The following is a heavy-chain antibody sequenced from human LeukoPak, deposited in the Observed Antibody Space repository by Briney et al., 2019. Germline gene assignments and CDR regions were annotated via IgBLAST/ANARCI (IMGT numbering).Heavy chain of an antibody. V-gene: IGHV7-4-1*02. CDR1: GYTFTNYV. CDR3: ARGPLAYCGGDCQFDY. J-gene: IGHJ4*02. CDR2: INTNTGNP. Sequence: ASVKVSCKASGYTFTNYVMNWVRQAPGQGLEWMGWINTNTGNPTYAQGFTGRFVFSLDTSVSTAYLQISSLETEDTAVYYCARGPLAYCGGDCQFDYWGQGTLVTVSS. D-gene: IGHD2-21*02.